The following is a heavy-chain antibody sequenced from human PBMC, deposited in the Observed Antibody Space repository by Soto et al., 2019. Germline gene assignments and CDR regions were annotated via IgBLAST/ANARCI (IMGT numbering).Heavy chain of an antibody. CDR3: ARYRNFRNYDFWSGYYSCMDV. D-gene: IGHD3-3*01. Sequence: QVQLVQSGAEVKKPGSSVKVSCKASGGTFSSYAISWVRQDPGQGLEWMGGIIPIFGTANYAQKFQGRVTITADKSTSTSYLELSSMRYEDTAVYYCARYRNFRNYDFWSGYYSCMDVWGQGTTVTVSS. J-gene: IGHJ6*02. CDR2: IIPIFGTA. CDR1: GGTFSSYA. V-gene: IGHV1-69*06.